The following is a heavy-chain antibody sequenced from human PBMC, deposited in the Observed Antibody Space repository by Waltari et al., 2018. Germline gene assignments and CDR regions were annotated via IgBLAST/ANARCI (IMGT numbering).Heavy chain of an antibody. CDR3: VKGQGRAAAANWFDS. D-gene: IGHD6-13*01. CDR2: ISFDGNCD. J-gene: IGHJ5*01. V-gene: IGHV3-30*18. CDR1: GVRFRSDG. Sequence: QVQLLDAGGGVVQPGRSRMLTCAASGVRFRSDGVPLVGQAPRKGLEGVALISFDGNCDYYVDSVKGRFTISKDNSMNTLFLQMDSLGAEDSAVYYCVKGQGRAAAANWFDSWGQGTLVTVFS.